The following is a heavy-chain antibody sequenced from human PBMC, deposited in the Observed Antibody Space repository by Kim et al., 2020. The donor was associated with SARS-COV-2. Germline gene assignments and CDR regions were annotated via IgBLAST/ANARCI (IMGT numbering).Heavy chain of an antibody. CDR3: VRDLANWGFDF. D-gene: IGHD7-27*01. J-gene: IGHJ4*02. Sequence: SETLSLTCTVSGDSIISYYWNWIRQSPGRGLEWIGYIHYSGRSNYNPSLETRVTISIDTSKNQFSLKLTSMTAADTAVYYCVRDLANWGFDFWGPGTVVTFSS. CDR2: IHYSGRS. CDR1: GDSIISYY. V-gene: IGHV4-59*01.